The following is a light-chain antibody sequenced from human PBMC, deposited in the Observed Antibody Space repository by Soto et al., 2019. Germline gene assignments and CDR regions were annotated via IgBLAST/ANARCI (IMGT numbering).Light chain of an antibody. Sequence: QSVLSQPASVSWSPGQSITISCTGTSSDIGGYNYVSWYQHHPGEAPKVVIYEVTNRPSGVSSRFSGSKFGATASLTISGLHAEDEADYYCSSYTSSSTLYVFGTGTKVTVL. J-gene: IGLJ1*01. V-gene: IGLV2-14*01. CDR2: EVT. CDR1: SSDIGGYNY. CDR3: SSYTSSSTLYV.